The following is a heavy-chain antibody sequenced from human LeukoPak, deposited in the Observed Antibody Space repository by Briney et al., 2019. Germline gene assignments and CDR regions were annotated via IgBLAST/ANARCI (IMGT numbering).Heavy chain of an antibody. CDR2: IKSKADGGTA. D-gene: IGHD3-22*01. CDR3: TTDWYYYDSSGYYPIF. Sequence: GGSLRLSCAASGFPFSDVWMSWVRQAPGKGLESVGRIKSKADGGTADYAAPLKGRFTFSRDDSKNTLYLQMNSLKTEDTAVYYCTTDWYYYDSSGYYPIFWGQGTLVTVSS. CDR1: GFPFSDVW. J-gene: IGHJ4*02. V-gene: IGHV3-15*01.